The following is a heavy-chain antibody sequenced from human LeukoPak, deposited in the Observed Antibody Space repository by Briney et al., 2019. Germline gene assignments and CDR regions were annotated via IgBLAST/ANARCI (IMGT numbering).Heavy chain of an antibody. CDR3: STVRYCATDVCYTPFDY. V-gene: IGHV3-15*01. J-gene: IGHJ4*02. CDR1: GFTFSNAW. CDR2: IKRKTEGGTT. Sequence: GGSLRLSCAASGFTFSNAWMTWVRQAPGKGLEWLARIKRKTEGGTTEHAAPVKGRFTNSRDDSKTTLYLQMNSLKTEDTAVYYCSTVRYCATDVCYTPFDYWGQGTLVTVSS. D-gene: IGHD2-8*01.